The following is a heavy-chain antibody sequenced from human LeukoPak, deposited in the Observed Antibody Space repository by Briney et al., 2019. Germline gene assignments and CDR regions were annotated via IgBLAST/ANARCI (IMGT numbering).Heavy chain of an antibody. V-gene: IGHV4-39*07. CDR2: IYYDGST. D-gene: IGHD3-9*01. J-gene: IGHJ5*02. Sequence: RPSETLSLTCTVSGGSVSSSSYYWGWIRQPPGKGLEWIGTIYYDGSTYYNPSLKSRVTMSVDTSKNQFSLKLSSVTAADTAVYYCAREITSIYHPTGIRYFDWFHRAGYWFDPWGQGTLVTVSS. CDR1: GGSVSSSSYY. CDR3: AREITSIYHPTGIRYFDWFHRAGYWFDP.